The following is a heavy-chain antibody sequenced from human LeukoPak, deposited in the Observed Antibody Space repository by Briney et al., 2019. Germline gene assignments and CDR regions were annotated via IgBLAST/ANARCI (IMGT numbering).Heavy chain of an antibody. J-gene: IGHJ4*02. V-gene: IGHV3-21*01. D-gene: IGHD4-23*01. CDR1: GFSFSSYS. CDR3: ARDSEVTTVVTPGFDY. Sequence: GGSLRLSCAASGFSFSSYSMNWVRQAPGKGLEWVSSISSSSSYIYYADSVKGRFTISRDNAKNSLYLQMNSLRAEDTAVYYCARDSEVTTVVTPGFDYWGQGTLVTVSS. CDR2: ISSSSSYI.